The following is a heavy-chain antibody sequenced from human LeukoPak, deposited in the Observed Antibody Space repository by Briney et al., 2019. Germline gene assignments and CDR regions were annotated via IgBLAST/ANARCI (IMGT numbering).Heavy chain of an antibody. CDR2: ISSSSSI. V-gene: IGHV3-48*02. D-gene: IGHD3-16*02. CDR1: GFTFSSYS. CDR3: ARGPYRYFDY. Sequence: QSGGSLRLSCAASGFTFSSYSMNWVRQAPGKGLEWVSYISSSSSIYYADSVKGRFTISRDNAKNSLHLQMNSLRDEDTAVYYCARGPYRYFDYWGQGTLVTVSS. J-gene: IGHJ4*02.